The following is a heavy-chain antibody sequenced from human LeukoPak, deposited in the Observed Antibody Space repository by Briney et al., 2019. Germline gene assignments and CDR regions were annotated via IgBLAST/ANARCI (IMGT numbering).Heavy chain of an antibody. CDR1: GFTFSSYW. D-gene: IGHD3-3*01. J-gene: IGHJ3*02. CDR2: INSDGSST. CDR3: ARAASWGGYGPAGAFDI. Sequence: GGSLRLSCAASGFTFSSYWMHWVRHAPGKGLVWVSRINSDGSSTSYADSVKGRFTISRDNAKNTLYLQMNSLRAEDTAVYYCARAASWGGYGPAGAFDIWGQGTMVTVSS. V-gene: IGHV3-74*01.